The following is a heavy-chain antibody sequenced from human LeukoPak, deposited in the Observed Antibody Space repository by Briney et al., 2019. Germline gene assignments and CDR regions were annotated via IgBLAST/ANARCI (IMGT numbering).Heavy chain of an antibody. CDR2: ISTSSSYI. D-gene: IGHD3-16*01. CDR1: GFTFSGYS. V-gene: IGHV3-21*01. J-gene: IGHJ3*01. Sequence: PGGSLRFSCGASGFTFSGYSMNWVRQAPGKGLEWVSSISTSSSYIYYADSVKGRFTISRDNAKNTLYLQMNNLRAEDTAVYYCARDFLHLGGWGQGTMVTVSS. CDR3: ARDFLHLGG.